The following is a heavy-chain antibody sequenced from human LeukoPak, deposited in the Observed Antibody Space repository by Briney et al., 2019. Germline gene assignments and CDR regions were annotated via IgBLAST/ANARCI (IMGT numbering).Heavy chain of an antibody. CDR1: GFTFCSYE. V-gene: IGHV3-48*03. D-gene: IGHD6-19*01. Sequence: GGSLRLSCAASGFTFCSYEMNCVRQAPGEGLEWVSYISSSSSTIYYADSVKGRFTISRDNAKNSLYLQMNSLRAEDTAVYYCARRGFSSGWYYFDYWGQGTLVTVSS. J-gene: IGHJ4*02. CDR3: ARRGFSSGWYYFDY. CDR2: ISSSSSTI.